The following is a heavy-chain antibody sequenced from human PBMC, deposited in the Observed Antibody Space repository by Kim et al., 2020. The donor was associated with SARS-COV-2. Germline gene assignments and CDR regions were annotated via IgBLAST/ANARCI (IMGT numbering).Heavy chain of an antibody. CDR3: ARVKVREANLAVIAEYYFDY. Sequence: SETLSLTCTVSGGSISSYYWSWIRQPPGKGLEWIGYIYYSGSTNYNPSLKSRVTISVDTSKNQFSLKLSSVTAADTAVYYCARVKVREANLAVIAEYYFDYWGQGTLVTVSS. CDR1: GGSISSYY. D-gene: IGHD3-10*01. CDR2: IYYSGST. V-gene: IGHV4-59*01. J-gene: IGHJ4*02.